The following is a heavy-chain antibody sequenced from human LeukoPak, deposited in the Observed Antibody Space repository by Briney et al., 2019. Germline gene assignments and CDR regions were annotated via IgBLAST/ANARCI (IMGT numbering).Heavy chain of an antibody. D-gene: IGHD2-2*01. CDR1: GYTFTDFY. CDR2: MNPKSGGT. Sequence: GASVKVSCKASGYTFTDFYMHWVRQAPGQGLEWMGWMNPKSGGTNHAQKFQGRVTMTSDTSTSTTYMELSSLRPDDTAVYFCATWGGRGGLLLQVPFDFWGQGTLVTVSS. CDR3: ATWGGRGGLLLQVPFDF. V-gene: IGHV1-2*02. J-gene: IGHJ4*02.